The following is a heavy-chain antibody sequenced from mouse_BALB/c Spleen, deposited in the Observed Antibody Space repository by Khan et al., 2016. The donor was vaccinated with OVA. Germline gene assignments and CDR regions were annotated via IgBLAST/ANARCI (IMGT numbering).Heavy chain of an antibody. J-gene: IGHJ3*01. CDR2: INPSNGGT. Sequence: QVQLQQSGAELVKPGASVKLSCKASGYTFTSYYMYWVKQRPGQGLEWIGEINPSNGGTNFNEKFTSKATLTVDKSSSTAYMQLSSLASEDSAVXYCTRVGYGGFAYWGQGTLVTVSA. CDR3: TRVGYGGFAY. D-gene: IGHD3-1*01. V-gene: IGHV1S81*02. CDR1: GYTFTSYY.